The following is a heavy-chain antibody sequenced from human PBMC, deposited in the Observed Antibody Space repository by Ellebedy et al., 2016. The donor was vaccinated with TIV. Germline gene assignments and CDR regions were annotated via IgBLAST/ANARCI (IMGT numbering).Heavy chain of an antibody. CDR3: ARLPDYDILTGYSFRHPEGWFDP. Sequence: SETLSLXCTVSGGSISSSSYYWGWIRQPPGKGLEWIGSIYYSGSTYYNPSLKSRVTISVDTSKNQFSLKLSSVTAADTAVYYCARLPDYDILTGYSFRHPEGWFDPWGQGTLVTVSS. J-gene: IGHJ5*02. CDR2: IYYSGST. D-gene: IGHD3-9*01. V-gene: IGHV4-39*01. CDR1: GGSISSSSYY.